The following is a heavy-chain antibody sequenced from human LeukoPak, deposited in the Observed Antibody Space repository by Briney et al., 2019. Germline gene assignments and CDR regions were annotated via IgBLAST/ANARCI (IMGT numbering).Heavy chain of an antibody. D-gene: IGHD6-19*01. V-gene: IGHV4-4*07. Sequence: PSETLSLTCSVSGGVSGGSITNYYCTWIRQPAGKGLEWIGRIYASGSAAYNPSLYSRVSMSVDTSKNQFSLKLNSVTAADTAVYYCTTTAYSSAWRFDYWGQGALVIVSS. CDR3: TTTAYSSAWRFDY. CDR1: GGSITNYY. J-gene: IGHJ4*02. CDR2: IYASGSA.